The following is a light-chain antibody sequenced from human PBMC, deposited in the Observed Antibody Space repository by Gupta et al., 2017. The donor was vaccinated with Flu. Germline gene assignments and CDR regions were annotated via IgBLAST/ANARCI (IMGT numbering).Light chain of an antibody. Sequence: DVQMTQSPTSLSASLGDRVTITCQASHDIRSYLNWYQQQPGKAPKLLIYDASNLETGVPSRFSGRRSGTDYTFTISSLQPEDIATYYCQQEEDFPLTFGGGTKVEI. V-gene: IGKV1-33*01. CDR1: HDIRSY. J-gene: IGKJ4*01. CDR3: QQEEDFPLT. CDR2: DAS.